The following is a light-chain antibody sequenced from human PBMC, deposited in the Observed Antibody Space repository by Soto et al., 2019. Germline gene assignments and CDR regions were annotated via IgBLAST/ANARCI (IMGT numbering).Light chain of an antibody. J-gene: IGKJ4*01. V-gene: IGKV3-11*01. CDR1: QSVSSL. CDR3: QQRSNWPPLT. CDR2: DAS. Sequence: EIVLTQSPATLSLSPGERATLSCRASQSVSSLLAWYQQKPGQAPRLLIYDASNRATGIPARFSGSGSGTDFPLTISSLEPEDFAVYYCQQRSNWPPLTFGGGTKVEIK.